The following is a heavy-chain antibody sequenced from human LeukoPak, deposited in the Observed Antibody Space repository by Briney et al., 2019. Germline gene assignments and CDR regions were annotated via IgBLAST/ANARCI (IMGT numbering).Heavy chain of an antibody. V-gene: IGHV3-21*01. CDR1: GFTFSRFS. CDR3: AREFNTIGNFDY. Sequence: GGPLRLSSATSGFTFSRFSFRWVRQAPGKGLEWVASIYVTGNYINYADSVKGRVTISRDNAKNSVYLQMNSLRAEDTAVYYCAREFNTIGNFDYWGQGTLVTVSS. D-gene: IGHD1-14*01. CDR2: IYVTGNYI. J-gene: IGHJ4*02.